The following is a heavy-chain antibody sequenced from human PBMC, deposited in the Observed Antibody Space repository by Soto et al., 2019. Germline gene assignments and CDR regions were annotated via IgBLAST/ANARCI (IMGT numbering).Heavy chain of an antibody. Sequence: ASVKVSCKASGYTFTSYYMHWVRQAPGQGLEWMGIINPSGGSTSYAQKFQGRVTMTTDTSTSTAYMELRSLRSDDTAVYYCARDRGSTIFGVVTTGWDWFDPWGQGTLVTVSS. J-gene: IGHJ5*02. CDR2: INPSGGST. CDR3: ARDRGSTIFGVVTTGWDWFDP. V-gene: IGHV1-46*01. D-gene: IGHD3-3*01. CDR1: GYTFTSYY.